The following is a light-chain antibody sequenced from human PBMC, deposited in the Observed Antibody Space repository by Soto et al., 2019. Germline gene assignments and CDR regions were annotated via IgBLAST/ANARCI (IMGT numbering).Light chain of an antibody. V-gene: IGKV1-39*01. J-gene: IGKJ2*04. CDR3: QQTYRTPPWS. Sequence: DIQMTQSPSSLSASLGDRVTITCRASQTISKSLNWYQQKPGKAPKLLIYAASSLQSGVPSRFSGSGSGTDITLTITSLQPEDSATYYCQQTYRTPPWSFGQGTKLEIK. CDR1: QTISKS. CDR2: AAS.